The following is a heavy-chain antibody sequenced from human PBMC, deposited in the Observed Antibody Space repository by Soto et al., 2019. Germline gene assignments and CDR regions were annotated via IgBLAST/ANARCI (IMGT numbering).Heavy chain of an antibody. CDR2: ISWNSGSI. V-gene: IGHV3-9*01. D-gene: IGHD6-13*01. Sequence: GGSLRLSCAASGFTFDDYAMHWVRQAPGKGLEWVSGISWNSGSIGYADSVKGRFTISRDNAKNSLYLQMNSLRAEDTALYYCAKDRSAAAGTMGYYYYGMDVWGQGTTVTVS. CDR1: GFTFDDYA. CDR3: AKDRSAAAGTMGYYYYGMDV. J-gene: IGHJ6*02.